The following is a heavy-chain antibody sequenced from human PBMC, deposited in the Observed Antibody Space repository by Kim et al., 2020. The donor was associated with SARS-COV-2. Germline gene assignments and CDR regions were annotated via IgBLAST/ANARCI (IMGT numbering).Heavy chain of an antibody. CDR3: ARNIVVVVAAINYYYGMDV. V-gene: IGHV4-59*01. D-gene: IGHD2-15*01. Sequence: SRVTISVDTSKNQFSLKLSSVTAADTAVYYCARNIVVVVAAINYYYGMDVWGQGTTVTVSS. J-gene: IGHJ6*02.